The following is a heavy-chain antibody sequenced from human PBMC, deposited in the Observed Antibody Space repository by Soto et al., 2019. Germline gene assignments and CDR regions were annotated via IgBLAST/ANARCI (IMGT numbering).Heavy chain of an antibody. D-gene: IGHD3-3*01. V-gene: IGHV1-2*04. Sequence: ASVKVSCQASGYTFTGYYMHWVRPAPGQGLEWMGWINPNSGGTNYAQKFQGWVTMTRDTSISTAYMELSRLRSDDTAVYYCARTIAPASRSYGMDVWGQGTTVTVSS. CDR1: GYTFTGYY. J-gene: IGHJ6*02. CDR2: INPNSGGT. CDR3: ARTIAPASRSYGMDV.